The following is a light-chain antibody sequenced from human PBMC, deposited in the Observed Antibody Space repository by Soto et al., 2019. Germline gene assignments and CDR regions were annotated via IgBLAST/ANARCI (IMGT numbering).Light chain of an antibody. CDR1: QSVSSSY. CDR3: QQYGSSPPYP. Sequence: EIVLTQSPGTLSLSPGERATLSCRASQSVSSSYLAWYQQKPGQAPRLLIYGASSRATGIPDRFSGSGSGTDFTITISRLEPEDFAVYYCQQYGSSPPYPFGQGTKLEIK. CDR2: GAS. J-gene: IGKJ2*01. V-gene: IGKV3-20*01.